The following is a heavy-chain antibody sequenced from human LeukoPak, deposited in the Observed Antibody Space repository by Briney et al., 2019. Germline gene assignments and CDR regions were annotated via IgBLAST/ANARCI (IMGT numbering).Heavy chain of an antibody. Sequence: GGSLRLSCAASGFTFSSYAMHWVRQAPGKGLEWVGVISYDGSNKYYADSGKGRFTISRDNSKNTLYLQMNSLRAEDTAVYYCARDEEVVVVAATVYWGQGTLVTVSS. CDR2: ISYDGSNK. J-gene: IGHJ4*02. CDR3: ARDEEVVVVAATVY. CDR1: GFTFSSYA. D-gene: IGHD2-15*01. V-gene: IGHV3-30*04.